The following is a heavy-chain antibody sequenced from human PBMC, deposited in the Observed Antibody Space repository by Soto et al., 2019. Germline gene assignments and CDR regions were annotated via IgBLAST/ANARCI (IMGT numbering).Heavy chain of an antibody. CDR3: AREYSSCWYQDY. CDR1: GFTFISYA. Sequence: GGSLRLSCAASGFTFISYAMSWVRQAPGKGLEWVSAISGSGGSTYYADSVKGRFTISRDNSKNTLYLQMNSLRAEDTAVYYCAREYSSCWYQDYWGQGTLVTVSS. J-gene: IGHJ4*02. D-gene: IGHD6-19*01. V-gene: IGHV3-23*01. CDR2: ISGSGGST.